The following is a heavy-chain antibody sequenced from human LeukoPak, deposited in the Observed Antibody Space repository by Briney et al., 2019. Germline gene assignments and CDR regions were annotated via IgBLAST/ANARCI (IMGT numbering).Heavy chain of an antibody. V-gene: IGHV3-74*01. Sequence: GGSLRLSCAASGFTFSSYWMHWVRQAPGKGLVWVSQTNTDGTITDYADSAKGRFTISRDNAKKTLNLQMESLRVDDTAVYYCVRGRGSYWYDSGPAFHMWGQGTMVTVSS. CDR1: GFTFSSYW. D-gene: IGHD1-26*01. J-gene: IGHJ3*02. CDR2: TNTDGTIT. CDR3: VRGRGSYWYDSGPAFHM.